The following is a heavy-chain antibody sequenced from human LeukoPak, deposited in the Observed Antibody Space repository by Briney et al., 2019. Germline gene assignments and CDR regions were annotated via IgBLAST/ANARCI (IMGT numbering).Heavy chain of an antibody. Sequence: KTSETLSLTCAVYGGSFSGYYWSWIRQPPGKGLEWIGEINHSGSTNYNPSLKSRVTISVDTSKNQFSLKLSSVTAADTAVYYCTKDQTPYNWGQGTLVTVSS. CDR2: INHSGST. CDR3: TKDQTPYN. D-gene: IGHD2-15*01. V-gene: IGHV4-34*01. CDR1: GGSFSGYY. J-gene: IGHJ4*02.